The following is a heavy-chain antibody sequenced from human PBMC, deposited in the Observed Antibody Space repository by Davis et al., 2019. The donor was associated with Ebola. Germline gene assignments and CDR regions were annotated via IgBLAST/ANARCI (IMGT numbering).Heavy chain of an antibody. J-gene: IGHJ4*02. D-gene: IGHD3-10*01. Sequence: SVKVSCKASGGTFSSYAISWVRQAPGQGLEWMGRIIPILGIANYAQKFQGRVTITADKSTSTAYMELSSLRSEDTAVYYCARRGGDYYFDYWGQGTLVTVSS. V-gene: IGHV1-69*04. CDR3: ARRGGDYYFDY. CDR2: IIPILGIA. CDR1: GGTFSSYA.